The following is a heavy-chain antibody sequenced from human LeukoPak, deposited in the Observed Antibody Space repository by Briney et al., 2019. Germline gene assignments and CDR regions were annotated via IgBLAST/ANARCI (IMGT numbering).Heavy chain of an antibody. Sequence: GGSLRLSCAASGFTFSSYAMSWARQAPGKGLEWVSAISGSGGSTYYADSVKGRFTISRDNSKNTLYLQMNSLRAEDTAVYYCTKGTIWLPFDYWGRGTLVTVSS. CDR2: ISGSGGST. CDR1: GFTFSSYA. J-gene: IGHJ4*02. D-gene: IGHD5-18*01. V-gene: IGHV3-23*01. CDR3: TKGTIWLPFDY.